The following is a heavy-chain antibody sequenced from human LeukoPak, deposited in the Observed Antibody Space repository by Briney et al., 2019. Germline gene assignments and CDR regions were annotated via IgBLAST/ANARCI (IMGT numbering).Heavy chain of an antibody. CDR2: VYSSGST. V-gene: IGHV4-4*07. CDR1: GGSISSYY. CDR3: ARGIAAADEQGDFDY. J-gene: IGHJ4*02. D-gene: IGHD6-13*01. Sequence: PSETLSLTCTVSGGSISSYYWSWIRQTPGKGLEWIGRVYSSGSTDYSSSLKSRVTMSIDTSKNQFSLNLSSVTAADTAVYYCARGIAAADEQGDFDYWGQGTLVTVSS.